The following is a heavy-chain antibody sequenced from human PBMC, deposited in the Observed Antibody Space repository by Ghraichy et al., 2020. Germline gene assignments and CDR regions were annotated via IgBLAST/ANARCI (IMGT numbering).Heavy chain of an antibody. CDR2: IKHDGSET. CDR1: GFTFSSYW. Sequence: GGSLRLSCAASGFTFSSYWMSWVRQAPGKGLEWVSNIKHDGSETYYVDSVKGRFTISRDNAKNSLYLQMNSLRAEDTAVYYCARLIMKETESAVVPAAFDYWGEGTLVTVSS. CDR3: ARLIMKETESAVVPAAFDY. V-gene: IGHV3-7*03. D-gene: IGHD2-2*01. J-gene: IGHJ4*02.